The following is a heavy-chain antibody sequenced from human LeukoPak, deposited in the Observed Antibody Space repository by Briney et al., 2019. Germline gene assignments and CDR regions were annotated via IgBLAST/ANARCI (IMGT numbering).Heavy chain of an antibody. J-gene: IGHJ4*02. CDR2: IRYDGSNK. Sequence: GGSLILSCAASGFTFSSYGMHWVRQAPGKGLEWVAFIRYDGSNKYYADSVKGRFTISRDNSKNTLYLQMNSLRAEDTAVYYCAKARYSSGWEEDYWGQGTLVTVSS. CDR1: GFTFSSYG. D-gene: IGHD6-19*01. V-gene: IGHV3-30*02. CDR3: AKARYSSGWEEDY.